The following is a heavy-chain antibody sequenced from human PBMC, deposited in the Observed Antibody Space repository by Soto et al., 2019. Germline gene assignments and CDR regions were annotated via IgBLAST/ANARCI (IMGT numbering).Heavy chain of an antibody. CDR1: GGTFSSYA. Sequence: SVKVSCKASGGTFSSYAISWVRQAPVQGLEWMGGIIPIFGTANYAQKFQGRVTITADESTSTAYMELSSLRSEDTAVYYCARGGMATATIGYFDYWGQGTLVTVSS. CDR2: IIPIFGTA. CDR3: ARGGMATATIGYFDY. D-gene: IGHD4-4*01. J-gene: IGHJ4*02. V-gene: IGHV1-69*13.